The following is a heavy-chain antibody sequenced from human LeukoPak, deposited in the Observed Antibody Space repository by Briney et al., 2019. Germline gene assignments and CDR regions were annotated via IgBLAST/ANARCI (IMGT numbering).Heavy chain of an antibody. D-gene: IGHD1-26*01. CDR2: ISSSGSYI. J-gene: IGHJ4*02. CDR1: GFTFSSYS. Sequence: GGSLRLSCAASGFTFSSYSMNWVRQAPGKGLEWVSSISSSGSYIYYADSMKGRFTISRDNTKNSLYLQVNSLRAEDTAVYHCARMRAVGATKKFDYWGQGTLVTVSS. V-gene: IGHV3-21*01. CDR3: ARMRAVGATKKFDY.